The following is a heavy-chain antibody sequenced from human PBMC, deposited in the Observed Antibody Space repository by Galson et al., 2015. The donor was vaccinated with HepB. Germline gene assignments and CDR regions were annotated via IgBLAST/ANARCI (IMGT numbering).Heavy chain of an antibody. D-gene: IGHD6-13*01. V-gene: IGHV3-30*02. CDR2: IRYDGSNT. J-gene: IGHJ2*01. CDR3: AKGYTSIRRFSDL. Sequence: SLRLSCAASEFTFKDYGMHWVRQAPGKGLEWVAFIRYDGSNTFYADSVQGRLTVSRDNSKNTLYLQINSLRVEDTAVYYCAKGYTSIRRFSDLWGRGTLVTVSS. CDR1: EFTFKDYG.